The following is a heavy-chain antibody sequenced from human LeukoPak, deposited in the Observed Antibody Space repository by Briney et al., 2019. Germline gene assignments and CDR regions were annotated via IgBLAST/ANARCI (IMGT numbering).Heavy chain of an antibody. D-gene: IGHD1-1*01. CDR3: ARVAKERVGGVYYFDY. Sequence: PGGSLRLYCAASGFTFSDYDMHWVRQATGKGLEWVSAIGTAGDTYYTGSVKGRFTISRENAKNSLHLQMNSLRAGDTAVYYCARVAKERVGGVYYFDYWGQGTLVTVSS. CDR1: GFTFSDYD. CDR2: IGTAGDT. V-gene: IGHV3-13*01. J-gene: IGHJ4*02.